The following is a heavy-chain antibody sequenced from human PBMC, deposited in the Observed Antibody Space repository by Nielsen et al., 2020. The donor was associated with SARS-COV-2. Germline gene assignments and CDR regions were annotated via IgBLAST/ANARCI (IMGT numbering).Heavy chain of an antibody. J-gene: IGHJ5*02. V-gene: IGHV4-4*02. CDR1: GGSISSSNW. CDR2: IYHSGST. CDR3: ARAQTYYDFWSGYQSGGNWFDP. D-gene: IGHD3-3*01. Sequence: SETLSLTCAVSGGSISSSNWWSWVRPPPGKGLEWIGEIYHSGSTNYNPSLKSRVTISVDKSKNQFSLKLSSVTAADTAVYYCARAQTYYDFWSGYQSGGNWFDPWGQGTLVTVSS.